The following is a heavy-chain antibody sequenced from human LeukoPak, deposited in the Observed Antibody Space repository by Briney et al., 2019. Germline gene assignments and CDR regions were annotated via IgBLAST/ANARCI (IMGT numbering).Heavy chain of an antibody. V-gene: IGHV1-18*01. Sequence: GASVKVSCKASGYTFTSYGISWVRQAPGQGLEWMGWISAYNGNTNYAQKLQGRVTMTTDTSTSTAYMELRSLRSDDTAVYYCAGDHSGSYQNAFDIWGQGTMVTVSS. J-gene: IGHJ3*02. CDR2: ISAYNGNT. D-gene: IGHD1-26*01. CDR1: GYTFTSYG. CDR3: AGDHSGSYQNAFDI.